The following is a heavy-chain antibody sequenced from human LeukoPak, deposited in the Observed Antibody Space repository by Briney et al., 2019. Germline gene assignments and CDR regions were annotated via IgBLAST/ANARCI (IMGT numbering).Heavy chain of an antibody. CDR2: ISGSGGST. J-gene: IGHJ4*02. CDR3: AKDPGVRHQLPTGY. V-gene: IGHV3-23*01. D-gene: IGHD2-2*01. Sequence: GGSLRLSCAASGFTFSSYAMSWVRQAPGKGLEWVSAISGSGGSTYYADSVKGRFTISRDNSKNTLYLQMNSLRAEDTAVYYCAKDPGVRHQLPTGYWGQGTLVTVSS. CDR1: GFTFSSYA.